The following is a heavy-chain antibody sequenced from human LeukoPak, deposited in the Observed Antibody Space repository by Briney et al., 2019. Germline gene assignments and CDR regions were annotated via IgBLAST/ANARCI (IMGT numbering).Heavy chain of an antibody. CDR1: GGTFSSYA. J-gene: IGHJ4*02. CDR3: ARVRNGYCSSTSCYD. Sequence: SVKVSCKASGGTFSSYAISWVRQAPGQGLEWMGRIIPMFGTANYAQKFQGRVKITADKSTSTAYMELSSLRSEDTAVYYCARVRNGYCSSTSCYDWGQGTPVTVSS. D-gene: IGHD2-2*03. CDR2: IIPMFGTA. V-gene: IGHV1-69*06.